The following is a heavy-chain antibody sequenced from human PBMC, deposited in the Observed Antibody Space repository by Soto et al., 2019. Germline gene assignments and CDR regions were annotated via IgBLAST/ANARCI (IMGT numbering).Heavy chain of an antibody. Sequence: EVQLVESGGGLVQPRGSLSLSCAASGFTFTSHSMNWVRQAPGKGLEWISYISGASTHIYYADSVKGRFTISRDTAKNSLYLQMNSLRAEDTAVYYCSRSAYQVLRNDAFDFWGQGTMVTVSS. CDR1: GFTFTSHS. CDR3: SRSAYQVLRNDAFDF. V-gene: IGHV3-48*04. J-gene: IGHJ3*01. D-gene: IGHD2-2*01. CDR2: ISGASTHI.